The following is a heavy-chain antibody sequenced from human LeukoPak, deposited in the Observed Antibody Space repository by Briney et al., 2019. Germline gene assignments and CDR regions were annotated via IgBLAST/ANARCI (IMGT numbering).Heavy chain of an antibody. CDR2: INAGNGNT. Sequence: ASVKDSCKATGYTFTSYAMHWVRQAPGQRLEWMGWINAGNGNTKYPQKFQGRVSITRDTSASTAYMELSSLRSEDTAVYYCARVQALGYSGYDFFDYWGQGTLVTVSS. V-gene: IGHV1-3*01. CDR1: GYTFTSYA. J-gene: IGHJ4*02. D-gene: IGHD5-12*01. CDR3: ARVQALGYSGYDFFDY.